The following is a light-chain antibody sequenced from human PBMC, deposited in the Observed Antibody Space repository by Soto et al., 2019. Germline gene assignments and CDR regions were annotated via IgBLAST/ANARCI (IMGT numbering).Light chain of an antibody. V-gene: IGKV3D-15*01. J-gene: IGKJ2*01. CDR2: DTS. CDR1: QGIGDT. Sequence: EVVMTQSPATLSVSPGEGVTLSCRASQGIGDTLAWYQHKPGQTPRLLIYDTSTRATGIPDRFSGGGAGTEFTVTISSLQSEDFAIYYCQQYDIWPPYTFGQGTKVDI. CDR3: QQYDIWPPYT.